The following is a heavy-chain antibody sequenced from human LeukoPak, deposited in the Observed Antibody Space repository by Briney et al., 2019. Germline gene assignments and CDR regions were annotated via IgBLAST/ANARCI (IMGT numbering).Heavy chain of an antibody. CDR1: GGSISSYY. CDR3: ARDRYSSSWYRTNWFDP. Sequence: PSDTLSLTCTVSGGSISSYYWSWIRQPAGKGLEWIGRIYTSGSTNYNPSLKSRVTMSVDTSKNQFSLKLSSGTAADTAVYYCARDRYSSSWYRTNWFDPWGQGTLVTVSS. D-gene: IGHD6-13*01. V-gene: IGHV4-4*07. CDR2: IYTSGST. J-gene: IGHJ5*02.